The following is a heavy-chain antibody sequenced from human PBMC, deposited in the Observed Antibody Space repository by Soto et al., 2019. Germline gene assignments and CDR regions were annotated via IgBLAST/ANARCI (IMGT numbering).Heavy chain of an antibody. J-gene: IGHJ3*02. Sequence: AASVKVSCKASGGTFSSYAISWVRQAPGQGLEWMGGIIPIFGTANYAQKFQGRVTITADKSTSTAYMELSSLRSEETAVYYCARSSYSGCSRYAFDIWGQGTMVTVSS. V-gene: IGHV1-69*06. CDR2: IIPIFGTA. D-gene: IGHD1-26*01. CDR1: GGTFSSYA. CDR3: ARSSYSGCSRYAFDI.